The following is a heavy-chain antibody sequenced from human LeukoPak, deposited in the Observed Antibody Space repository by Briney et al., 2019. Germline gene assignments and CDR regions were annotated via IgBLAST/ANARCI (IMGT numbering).Heavy chain of an antibody. J-gene: IGHJ4*02. V-gene: IGHV4-59*01. D-gene: IGHD6-19*01. CDR2: IYYSGNT. CDR3: ARAHVRGWYEVDY. Sequence: SETLSLTCTVSGGSISSYYWSWIRQPPGKGLEWIGYIYYSGNTNYNPSLKSRVTISVDTSKNQFSPKLTSVTAADTAVYYCARAHVRGWYEVDYWGQGTLVTVSS. CDR1: GGSISSYY.